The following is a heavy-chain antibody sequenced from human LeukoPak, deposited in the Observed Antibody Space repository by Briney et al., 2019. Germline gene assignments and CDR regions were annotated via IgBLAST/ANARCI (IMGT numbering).Heavy chain of an antibody. D-gene: IGHD6-13*01. J-gene: IGHJ4*02. CDR1: GFTVSSNY. V-gene: IGHV3-53*01. CDR3: ARDSPTGIAAAGTVDY. CDR2: IYSGGST. Sequence: PGVSLRLSCAASGFTVSSNYMSWVRQAPGKGLEWVSVIYSGGSTYSADSVKGRFTISRDNSKNTLYLQMNSLRAEDTAVYYCARDSPTGIAAAGTVDYWGQGTLVTVSS.